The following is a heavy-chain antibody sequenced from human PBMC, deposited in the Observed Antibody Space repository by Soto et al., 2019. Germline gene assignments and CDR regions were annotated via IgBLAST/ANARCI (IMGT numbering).Heavy chain of an antibody. D-gene: IGHD2-8*01. CDR3: AKGGEVGGVLGDH. CDR1: GFAFNKFG. J-gene: IGHJ4*02. CDR2: ISYDGSYQ. Sequence: QVQLVESGGGVVQPGTSLRLSCEASGFAFNKFGMHWVRQAPGKGREWVAFISYDGSYQYYADSVQGRLTITRDNSMNTLNMPLNSVIREDTAVYYCAKGGEVGGVLGDHWGKGTLVTFSS. V-gene: IGHV3-30*18.